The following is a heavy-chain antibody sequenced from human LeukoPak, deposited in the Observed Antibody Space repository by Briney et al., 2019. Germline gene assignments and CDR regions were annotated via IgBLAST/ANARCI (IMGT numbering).Heavy chain of an antibody. CDR1: GGSISSYY. CDR2: IYYSGST. D-gene: IGHD6-13*01. CDR3: ARHSNPGIAAAGTFDY. J-gene: IGHJ4*02. V-gene: IGHV4-59*08. Sequence: SETLSLTCTVSGGSISSYYWSWIRQPPGKGLEWIGYIYYSGSTNYNPSLKSRVTISVDTSKNQFSLKLSSVTAADTAAYYCARHSNPGIAAAGTFDYWGQGTLVTVSS.